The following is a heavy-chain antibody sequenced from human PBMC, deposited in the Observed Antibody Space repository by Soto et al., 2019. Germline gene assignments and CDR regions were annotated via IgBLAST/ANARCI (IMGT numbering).Heavy chain of an antibody. D-gene: IGHD6-13*01. V-gene: IGHV4-39*02. CDR1: GGSISTSSYH. J-gene: IGHJ4*02. Sequence: SETLSLTCTVSGGSISTSSYHWAWIRQPPGKGLEWIASIYYSGSTYYNPSLKSRATISVDTSKNQFSLKLTSVTAADTAVYYCAREYESSPTDWGQGTLVTVAS. CDR3: AREYESSPTD. CDR2: IYYSGST.